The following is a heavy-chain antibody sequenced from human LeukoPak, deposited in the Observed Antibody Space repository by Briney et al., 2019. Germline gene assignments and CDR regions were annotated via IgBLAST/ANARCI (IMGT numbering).Heavy chain of an antibody. CDR2: IKQDGSEK. Sequence: GGSLRLSCAASVFTFSSYWMSWVRQAPGKGLEWVANIKQDGSEKYYVDSVKGRFTISRDNAKNSLYLQMNSLIAEDTAVYYCARDGEVVGLLWFGELFTGPVDYWGQGTLVTVSS. D-gene: IGHD3-10*01. V-gene: IGHV3-7*01. J-gene: IGHJ4*02. CDR1: VFTFSSYW. CDR3: ARDGEVVGLLWFGELFTGPVDY.